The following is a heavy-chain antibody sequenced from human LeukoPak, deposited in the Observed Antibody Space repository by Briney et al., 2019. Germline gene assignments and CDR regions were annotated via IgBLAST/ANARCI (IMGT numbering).Heavy chain of an antibody. V-gene: IGHV1-69*13. D-gene: IGHD6-6*01. Sequence: GASVKVSCKASGGTFSSYAISWVRQAPGQGLEWMGGIIPIFGTANYAQKFQGRVTITADESTSTAYMELSSLRSEDTAVYYCASLILAAQGLPNWFDPWGQGTLVTVSS. CDR1: GGTFSSYA. J-gene: IGHJ5*02. CDR3: ASLILAAQGLPNWFDP. CDR2: IIPIFGTA.